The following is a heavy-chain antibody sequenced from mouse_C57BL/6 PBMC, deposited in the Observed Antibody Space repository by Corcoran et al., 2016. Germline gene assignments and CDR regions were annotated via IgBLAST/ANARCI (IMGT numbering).Heavy chain of an antibody. D-gene: IGHD1-1*01. Sequence: EVQLQQSGPELVKPGASVKISCKASGYTFTDYYMNWGKQSHGKSLEWIGDINPNNGGTSYNQKFKGKATLTVDKSSSTAYMELRSLTSEDSAVYYCARALYSYYAMDYWGQGTSVTVSS. V-gene: IGHV1-26*01. CDR1: GYTFTDYY. CDR2: INPNNGGT. J-gene: IGHJ4*01. CDR3: ARALYSYYAMDY.